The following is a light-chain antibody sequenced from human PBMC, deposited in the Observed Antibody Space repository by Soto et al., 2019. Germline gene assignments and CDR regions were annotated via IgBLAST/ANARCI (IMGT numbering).Light chain of an antibody. J-gene: IGLJ1*01. CDR3: SSYAGSNNLV. V-gene: IGLV2-8*01. CDR2: EVS. CDR1: SSDVGGYNY. Sequence: QSALTQTPSAFGSPGQSVTISCTGTSSDVGGYNYVSWYQQHPGKAPKLMIYEVSKRPSGVPDRFSGSKSGNTASLTVSGLQAEDEADYYCSSYAGSNNLVFGTGTKVTVL.